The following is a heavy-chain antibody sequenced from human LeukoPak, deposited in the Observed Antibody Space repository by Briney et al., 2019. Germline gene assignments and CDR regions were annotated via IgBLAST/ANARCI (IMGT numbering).Heavy chain of an antibody. J-gene: IGHJ4*02. CDR2: ISGRGVST. V-gene: IGHV3-23*01. CDR3: AHISSSWPDY. CDR1: GFTFSTYA. D-gene: IGHD6-13*01. Sequence: QPGGSLRLSCAASGFTFSTYAMSWVRQAPGKGLGWVSAISGRGVSTSYADSVRGRFTISRDNSKNTLYLQMNSLRAEDTAVYYCAHISSSWPDYWGQGTLVTVSS.